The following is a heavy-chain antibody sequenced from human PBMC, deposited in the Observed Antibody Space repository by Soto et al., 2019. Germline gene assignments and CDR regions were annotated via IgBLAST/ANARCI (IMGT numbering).Heavy chain of an antibody. CDR1: GGTFSSYA. J-gene: IGHJ4*02. V-gene: IGHV1-69*13. D-gene: IGHD5-18*01. CDR3: ATVRGYSYGSHLVY. CDR2: IIPIFGTA. Sequence: SVKVSCKASGGTFSSYAISWVRQAPGQGLEWMGGIIPIFGTANYAQKFQGRVTITADESTSTAYMELSSLRSEDTAVYYCATVRGYSYGSHLVYWGQGTLVTVSS.